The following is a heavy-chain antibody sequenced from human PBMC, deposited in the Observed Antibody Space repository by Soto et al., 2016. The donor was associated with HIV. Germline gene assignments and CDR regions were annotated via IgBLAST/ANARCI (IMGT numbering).Heavy chain of an antibody. Sequence: EVQLVESGGGLVQPGGSLRLSCAASGFTFSSYSMNWVRQAPGKGLEWVSYISESSSPIYYADSVKGRFTISRDNAKNSLYLQMNSLRAEDTAVYYCAVRVGNYYRRGYYFDYWGPGNPGHRLL. D-gene: IGHD1-26*01. J-gene: IGHJ4*02. CDR3: AVRVGNYYRRGYYFDY. CDR1: GFTFSSYS. CDR2: ISESSSPI. V-gene: IGHV3-48*01.